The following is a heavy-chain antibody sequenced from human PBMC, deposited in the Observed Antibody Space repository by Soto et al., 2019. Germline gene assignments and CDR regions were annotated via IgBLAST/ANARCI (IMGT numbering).Heavy chain of an antibody. Sequence: QVQLVESAGGVVQPGRSLRLSCAASGFPFTSYGMHWVREGPDKGLEWVAIISYDGSEKYYADSVKGRFTISRDNSKNTLYLQLNSLRPEDTAVYYCVGGRYYFDYRGQGTLVIVSS. CDR1: GFPFTSYG. J-gene: IGHJ4*02. CDR3: VGGRYYFDY. V-gene: IGHV3-30*03. D-gene: IGHD3-10*01. CDR2: ISYDGSEK.